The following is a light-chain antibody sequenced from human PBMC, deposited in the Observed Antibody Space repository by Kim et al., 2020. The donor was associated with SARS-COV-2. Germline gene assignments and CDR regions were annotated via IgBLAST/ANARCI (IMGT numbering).Light chain of an antibody. CDR1: QGIDKH. CDR2: GAS. J-gene: IGKJ4*01. Sequence: ASIGDRVTITCRASQGIDKHLAWFQKKPGKAPKSLIYGASNLQSGVPSKFSGSMSGTYFTLTISSLQPEDFATYYCQQYSRYPPSFGGGTKVDIK. CDR3: QQYSRYPPS. V-gene: IGKV1-16*02.